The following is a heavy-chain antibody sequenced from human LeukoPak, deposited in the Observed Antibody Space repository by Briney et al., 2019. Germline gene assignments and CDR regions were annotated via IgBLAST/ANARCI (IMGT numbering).Heavy chain of an antibody. J-gene: IGHJ4*02. D-gene: IGHD4-17*01. V-gene: IGHV5-51*01. CDR1: GYSFTSYW. Sequence: GESLKISCKGSGYSFTSYWIAWVRQMPGKRLEWMGIIYPGDSDTRYSPSFQGQVTISADKSISTAYLQWSSLKASDTAMYYCARGDYGDYRVFYTLFDYWGQGTLVTVSS. CDR3: ARGDYGDYRVFYTLFDY. CDR2: IYPGDSDT.